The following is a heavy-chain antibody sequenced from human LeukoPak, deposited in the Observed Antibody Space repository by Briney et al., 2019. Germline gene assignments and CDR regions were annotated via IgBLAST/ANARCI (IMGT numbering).Heavy chain of an antibody. CDR3: AKDLSNPYKYYGMDV. Sequence: GGSLRLSCAASGFTFSSYAMSWVRQAPGKGLEWVSAISGSGSSTYYADSVKGRFTISRDNSKNTLYLQMSSLRAEDTAVYSCAKDLSNPYKYYGMDVWGQGTTVTISS. D-gene: IGHD4-4*01. V-gene: IGHV3-23*01. J-gene: IGHJ6*02. CDR1: GFTFSSYA. CDR2: ISGSGSST.